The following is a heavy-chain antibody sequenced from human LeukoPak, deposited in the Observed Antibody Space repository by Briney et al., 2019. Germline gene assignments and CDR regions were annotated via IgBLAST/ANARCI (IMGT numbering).Heavy chain of an antibody. CDR3: AKGSRQWLVFWHADAFDI. CDR1: GFTFSSYA. D-gene: IGHD6-19*01. CDR2: ISSNGGST. Sequence: PGGSLRLSCAASGFTFSSYAMHWVRQAPGKGLEYVSAISSNGGSTYYANSVKGRFTISRDNSKNTLYLQMNSLRAEDTAVYYCAKGSRQWLVFWHADAFDIWGQGTMVTVSS. V-gene: IGHV3-64*01. J-gene: IGHJ3*02.